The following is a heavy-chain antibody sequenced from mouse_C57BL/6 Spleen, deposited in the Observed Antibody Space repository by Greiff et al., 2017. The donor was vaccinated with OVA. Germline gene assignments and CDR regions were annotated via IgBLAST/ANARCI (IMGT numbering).Heavy chain of an antibody. J-gene: IGHJ4*01. V-gene: IGHV1-64*01. CDR3: TRRGASYAMDY. CDR2: IHPNSGST. D-gene: IGHD6-1*01. Sequence: QVQLQQPGAELVKPGASVKLSCKASGYTFTSYWMHWVKQRPGQGLEWIGMIHPNSGSTNYNEKFKSKATLTVDKSSSTAYMQLSSLTSEDSAVYYSTRRGASYAMDYWGQGTSVTVSS. CDR1: GYTFTSYW.